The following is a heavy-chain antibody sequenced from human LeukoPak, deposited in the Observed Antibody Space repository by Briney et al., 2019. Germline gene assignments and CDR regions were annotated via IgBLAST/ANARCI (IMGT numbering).Heavy chain of an antibody. CDR2: IYHSGST. D-gene: IGHD5-18*01. V-gene: IGHV4-30-2*01. J-gene: IGHJ4*02. CDR3: ARAGDTAMVTGSFDY. Sequence: SETLSLTCAVSGGSISSGGYSWSWIRQPPGKGPEWIGYIYHSGSTYYNPSLKSRVTISVDRSKNQFSLKLSSVTAADTAVYYCARAGDTAMVTGSFDYWGQGTLVTVSS. CDR1: GGSISSGGYS.